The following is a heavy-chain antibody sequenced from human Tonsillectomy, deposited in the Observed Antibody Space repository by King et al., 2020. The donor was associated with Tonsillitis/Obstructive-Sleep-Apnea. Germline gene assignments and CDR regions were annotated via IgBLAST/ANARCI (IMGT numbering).Heavy chain of an antibody. J-gene: IGHJ6*03. CDR3: ARGDDFWSGYSRYYMDV. Sequence: QLVQSGGGVVQPAWSLRLSCAASGFTFSSYVMHWVRQAPGKGLEWVAVISYDGSNKYYADSVKGRFTISRDNSKNTLYLQMNSLRTEETAVYYCARGDDFWSGYSRYYMDVWGKGTTVTVSS. V-gene: IGHV3-30*04. D-gene: IGHD3-3*01. CDR2: ISYDGSNK. CDR1: GFTFSSYV.